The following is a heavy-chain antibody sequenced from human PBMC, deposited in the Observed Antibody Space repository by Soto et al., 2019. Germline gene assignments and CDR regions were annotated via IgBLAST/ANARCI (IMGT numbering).Heavy chain of an antibody. CDR2: ISRDGTNK. D-gene: IGHD3-10*01. CDR3: ARSRSGAVADSFDF. CDR1: GFTFSRYA. J-gene: IGHJ4*02. V-gene: IGHV3-30*04. Sequence: XGSLVLSGAASGFTFSRYAIHWVRQAPGKGLEWVAVISRDGTNKYYVDSVKGRFTISRDNSRNTLYLQMNSLRHEDAAVYYCARSRSGAVADSFDFWGQGTLVTVSS.